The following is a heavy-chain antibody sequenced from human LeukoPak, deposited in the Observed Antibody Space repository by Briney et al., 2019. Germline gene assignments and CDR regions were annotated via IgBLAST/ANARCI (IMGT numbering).Heavy chain of an antibody. CDR2: ISAYNGNT. CDR1: GYTFTSYG. D-gene: IGHD6-13*01. J-gene: IGHJ6*02. Sequence: ASVKVSCKASGYTFTSYGISWVRQAPGQGLEWMGWISAYNGNTNYAQKLQGRVTMITDTSTSTAYMELRSLRSDDTAVYYCARDQGYSSSWYSAFRAHYEDYYYYYGMDVWGQGTTVTVSS. V-gene: IGHV1-18*01. CDR3: ARDQGYSSSWYSAFRAHYEDYYYYYGMDV.